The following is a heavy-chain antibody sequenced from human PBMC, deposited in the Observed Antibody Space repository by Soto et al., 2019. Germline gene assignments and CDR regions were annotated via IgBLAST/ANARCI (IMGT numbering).Heavy chain of an antibody. V-gene: IGHV4-34*01. Sequence: SETLSLTCAVYGGSFSDYYWSWIRQPPGKGLEWIGEINHSGSTNYNPSLKSRVTISVDTSKTQFSLKLSSMTAADTAVYYCARTGHLFDPWGQGTLVTVSS. J-gene: IGHJ5*02. CDR3: ARTGHLFDP. CDR2: INHSGST. CDR1: GGSFSDYY.